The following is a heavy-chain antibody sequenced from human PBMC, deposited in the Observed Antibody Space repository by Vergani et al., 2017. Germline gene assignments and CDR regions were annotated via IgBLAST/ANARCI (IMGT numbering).Heavy chain of an antibody. J-gene: IGHJ5*02. Sequence: QVQLQQWGAGLLKPSETLSLTCAVYGGSFSGFYWSWIRQPPGKGLEWIGEINHSGSTNYNPSLKSRVTISVDTSKNQFSLKLSSVTAADTAMYYCARGKRRVDTSNWFDPWGQGTLVTVSS. V-gene: IGHV4-34*01. CDR3: ARGKRRVDTSNWFDP. CDR1: GGSFSGFY. D-gene: IGHD5-18*01. CDR2: INHSGST.